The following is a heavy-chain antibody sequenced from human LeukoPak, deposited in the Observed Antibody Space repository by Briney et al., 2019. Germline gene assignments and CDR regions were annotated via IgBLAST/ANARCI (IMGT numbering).Heavy chain of an antibody. CDR2: ISSSSSYI. V-gene: IGHV3-21*04. Sequence: GGSLRLSCAASGFTFSSYSMNWVRQAPGKGLEWVSSISSSSSYIYYADSVKGRFTISRDNAKNSLYLQMNSLRAEDTALYYCAKGGKLYSGYVGYWGQGTLVTVSS. J-gene: IGHJ4*02. CDR1: GFTFSSYS. D-gene: IGHD5-12*01. CDR3: AKGGKLYSGYVGY.